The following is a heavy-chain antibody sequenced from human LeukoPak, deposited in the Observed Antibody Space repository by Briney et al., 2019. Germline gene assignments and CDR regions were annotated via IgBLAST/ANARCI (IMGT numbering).Heavy chain of an antibody. J-gene: IGHJ4*02. D-gene: IGHD5-18*01. CDR3: ARRIGRHTAMGSYYCDF. V-gene: IGHV4-39*01. CDR1: GGSISRSSYY. Sequence: SETLSLTCSVSGGSISRSSYYWGWIRQPPGKGLEWIGSIYYSGSTYNIPSLTSQVTISVDTYNNKFSLKLSSVTAEDTAVYYCARRIGRHTAMGSYYCDFWGQGTLVTVSS. CDR2: IYYSGST.